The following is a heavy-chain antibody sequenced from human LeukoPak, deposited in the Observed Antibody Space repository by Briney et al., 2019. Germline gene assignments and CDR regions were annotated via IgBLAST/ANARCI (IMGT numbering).Heavy chain of an antibody. Sequence: GGSLRLSCAASGFTFSNAWMTWVRQAPGKGPEWVGRIRGKTDGGITDYAAPVKGRFTISRDDSKNTLYLQMTSLKTEDTAVYYCILAAAGPAYWGQGTLVTVSS. CDR1: GFTFSNAW. CDR2: IRGKTDGGIT. V-gene: IGHV3-15*01. CDR3: ILAAAGPAY. J-gene: IGHJ4*02. D-gene: IGHD6-13*01.